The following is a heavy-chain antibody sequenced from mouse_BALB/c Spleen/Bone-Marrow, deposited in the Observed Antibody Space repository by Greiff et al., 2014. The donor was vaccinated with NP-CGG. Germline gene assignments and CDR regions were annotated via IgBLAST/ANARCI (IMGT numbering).Heavy chain of an antibody. V-gene: IGHV1S56*01. CDR1: GYTFTSYY. Sequence: VQLQQSGPGLVKPGASVRISCKASGYTFTSYYIHWVKQRPGQGLEWIGWIYPGNVNTKYNEKFKGKATLTADKSSSTAYMQLSSLTSEDSAVYFCASYDGSYFDVWGAGTTVTVSS. CDR3: ASYDGSYFDV. D-gene: IGHD2-3*01. J-gene: IGHJ1*01. CDR2: IYPGNVNT.